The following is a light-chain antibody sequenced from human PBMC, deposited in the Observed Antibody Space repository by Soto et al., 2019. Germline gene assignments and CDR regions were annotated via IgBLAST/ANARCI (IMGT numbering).Light chain of an antibody. J-gene: IGKJ4*01. CDR1: QGVSRK. CDR2: GAS. V-gene: IGKV3-15*01. Sequence: DIVMTPSQATLSVAPGEIFTLCCRASQGVSRKLAWYQHTPGQAPRLLISGASTGATGTPARFSGSGSGTEFTLTISSLQSEDCAIYYCQKYHTWPITCGGGTKGAIK. CDR3: QKYHTWPIT.